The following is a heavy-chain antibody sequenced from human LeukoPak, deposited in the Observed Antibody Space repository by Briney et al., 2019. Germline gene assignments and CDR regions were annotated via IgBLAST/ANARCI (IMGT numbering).Heavy chain of an antibody. J-gene: IGHJ4*02. CDR2: IVVGSGNT. CDR3: AAVLGCSSTSCSLYYFDY. V-gene: IGHV1-58*01. D-gene: IGHD2-2*01. CDR1: GFTFTSSA. Sequence: GASVKVSCKASGFTFTSSAVQWVRQARGQRLEWIGWIVVGSGNTNYAQKFQERVIITRYMSTSTAYMELSSLRSEDTAVYYCAAVLGCSSTSCSLYYFDYWGQGTLVTVSS.